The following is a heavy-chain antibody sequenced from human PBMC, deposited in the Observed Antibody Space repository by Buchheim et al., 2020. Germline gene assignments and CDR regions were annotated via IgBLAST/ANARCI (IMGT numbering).Heavy chain of an antibody. J-gene: IGHJ5*02. CDR1: GGSFSGHY. V-gene: IGHV4-34*01. Sequence: QVQLQQWGAGLLKPSETLSLTCGVSGGSFSGHYSTWIRQSPGKGLEWIGDMSHRGSPSYNPSLKSRVTISLDTSKNQFSLELRSVTAADTAVYYCARDGGYCSSTSCYNWFDPWGQGTL. CDR2: MSHRGSP. D-gene: IGHD2-2*02. CDR3: ARDGGYCSSTSCYNWFDP.